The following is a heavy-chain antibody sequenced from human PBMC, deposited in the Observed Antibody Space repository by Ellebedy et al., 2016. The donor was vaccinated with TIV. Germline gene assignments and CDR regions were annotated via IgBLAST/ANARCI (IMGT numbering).Heavy chain of an antibody. D-gene: IGHD2/OR15-2a*01. Sequence: AASVQVSCKTSGYTFGSFDIIWVRQATGQGLEWMGWMNPNSANTGLAEKFRYRVTLTGDTSTDTAYMELNGLRSEDTAVYYCARARRTLLWADNWGQGTLLTVSS. V-gene: IGHV1-8*01. CDR3: ARARRTLLWADN. CDR2: MNPNSANT. CDR1: GYTFGSFD. J-gene: IGHJ4*02.